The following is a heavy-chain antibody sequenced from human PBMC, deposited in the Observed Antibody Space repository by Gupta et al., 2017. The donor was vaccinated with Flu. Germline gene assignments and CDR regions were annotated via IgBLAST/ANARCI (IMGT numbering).Heavy chain of an antibody. V-gene: IGHV3-21*01. CDR2: ISSNSNYI. CDR3: ARDVGGQWLANWFDP. CDR1: GFTFRSYS. J-gene: IGHJ5*02. Sequence: EVQLVASGGGLVKRGGSLRLSCAASGFTFRSYSINWVRQAPGKGREGVSSISSNSNYIYYADSVNGRITISRDNAKNALYLQMNNLKAEDTAVYYCARDVGGQWLANWFDPWGQGTLVTVSS. D-gene: IGHD6-19*01.